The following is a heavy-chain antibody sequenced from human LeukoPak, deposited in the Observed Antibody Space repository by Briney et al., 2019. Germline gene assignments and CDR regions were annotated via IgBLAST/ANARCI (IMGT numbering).Heavy chain of an antibody. Sequence: GGSLRLSCAASGFTFSSYAMSWVRQAPGKGLEWVSTLSGRGDFTYYADSVKGRFTISRDNSKNTLYLQINSVRAEDTAVYYCARAYSSSWYDFWGQGTLVTVSS. V-gene: IGHV3-23*01. J-gene: IGHJ5*01. CDR1: GFTFSSYA. CDR3: ARAYSSSWYDF. D-gene: IGHD6-13*01. CDR2: LSGRGDFT.